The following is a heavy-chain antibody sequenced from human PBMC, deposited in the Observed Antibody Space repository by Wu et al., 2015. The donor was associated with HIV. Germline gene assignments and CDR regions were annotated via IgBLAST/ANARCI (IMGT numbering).Heavy chain of an antibody. Sequence: QVQLVQSGAEVKKPGSSVKVSCTGSGGTFSSYVTAWVRQAPGQGLEWMGGIIPIFGTANYAQKFQGRVTITADESTSTAYMELSSLRSEDTAVYYCARTHIDGGGTPHFDYWGQGTLVTVSS. CDR2: IIPIFGTA. V-gene: IGHV1-69*12. CDR3: ARTHIDGGGTPHFDY. J-gene: IGHJ4*02. D-gene: IGHD1-7*01. CDR1: GGTFSSYV.